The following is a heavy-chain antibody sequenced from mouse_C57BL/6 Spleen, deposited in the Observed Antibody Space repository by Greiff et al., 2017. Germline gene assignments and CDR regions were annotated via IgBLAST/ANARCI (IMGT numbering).Heavy chain of an antibody. CDR2: INPNNGGT. J-gene: IGHJ1*03. V-gene: IGHV1-18*01. Sequence: EVKLQESGPELVKPGASVKIPCKASGYTFTDYNMDWVKQSHGKSLEWIGDINPNNGGTIYNQKFKGKATLTVDKSSSTAYMELRSLTSEDTAVYYCATTVVARRYFDVWGTGTTVTVSS. CDR1: GYTFTDYN. D-gene: IGHD1-1*01. CDR3: ATTVVARRYFDV.